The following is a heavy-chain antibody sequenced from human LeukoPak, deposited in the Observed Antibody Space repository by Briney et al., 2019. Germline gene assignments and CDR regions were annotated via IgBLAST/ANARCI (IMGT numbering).Heavy chain of an antibody. D-gene: IGHD5-24*01. V-gene: IGHV3-30*18. Sequence: GGSLRLSCAASGFTFSSYGMHWVRQAPGKGLEWVAVMSYDGSNKYYADSVKGRFTISRDNSKNTLYLQMNSLRAEDTAVYYCAKEPRRDGYNYLDYWGQGTLVTVSS. CDR1: GFTFSSYG. J-gene: IGHJ4*02. CDR3: AKEPRRDGYNYLDY. CDR2: MSYDGSNK.